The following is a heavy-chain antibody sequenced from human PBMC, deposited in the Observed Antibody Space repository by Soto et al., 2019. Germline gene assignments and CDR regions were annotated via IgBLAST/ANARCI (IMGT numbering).Heavy chain of an antibody. CDR3: VKSLHDYGDYDLGAFDI. J-gene: IGHJ3*02. V-gene: IGHV3-23*01. Sequence: EVQLLESGGGLVQPGGSLRLSCAASGFTFSSYAMSWVRQAPGKGLEWVSAISGSGGSTYYADSVKGRFTISRDNSKNTLYLQMNSLRAEDTAVYYCVKSLHDYGDYDLGAFDIWGQGTMVTVSS. D-gene: IGHD4-17*01. CDR1: GFTFSSYA. CDR2: ISGSGGST.